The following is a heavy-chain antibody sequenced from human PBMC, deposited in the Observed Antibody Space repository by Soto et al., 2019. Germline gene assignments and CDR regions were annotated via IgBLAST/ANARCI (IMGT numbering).Heavy chain of an antibody. CDR1: GFTFSSYG. CDR2: ISYDGSNK. D-gene: IGHD5-18*01. J-gene: IGHJ4*02. V-gene: IGHV3-30*18. Sequence: GGSLRLSCAASGFTFSSYGMHWVRQAPGKGLEWVAVISYDGSNKYYADSVKGRFTISRDNSKNTLYLQMNSLRAEDTAVYYCAKDTHRGYRYYFDYWGQGTLVTVSS. CDR3: AKDTHRGYRYYFDY.